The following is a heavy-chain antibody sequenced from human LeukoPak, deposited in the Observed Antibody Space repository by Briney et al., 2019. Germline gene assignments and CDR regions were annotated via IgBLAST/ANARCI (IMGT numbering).Heavy chain of an antibody. J-gene: IGHJ4*02. CDR2: IYSGGST. CDR3: AKDLSYYDSGH. V-gene: IGHV3-53*01. CDR1: GFTVSSNY. D-gene: IGHD3-22*01. Sequence: GGSLRLSCAASGFTVSSNYMSWVRQAPGKGLEWVSVIYSGGSTYYADSVKGRFTISRDNSKNTLYLQMNSLRAEDTAVYYCAKDLSYYDSGHWGQGTLVTVSS.